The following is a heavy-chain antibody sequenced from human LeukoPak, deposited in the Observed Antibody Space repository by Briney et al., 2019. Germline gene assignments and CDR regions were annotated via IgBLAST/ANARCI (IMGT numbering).Heavy chain of an antibody. CDR2: ISSNGGST. D-gene: IGHD6-13*01. CDR1: GFTFSSYA. J-gene: IGHJ4*02. V-gene: IGHV3-64*01. CDR3: GIAAAYYFDY. Sequence: PGGSLRPSCAASGFTFSSYAMHWVRQAPGKGLEYVSAISSNGGSTYYANSVKGRFTISRDNSKNTLYLQMGSLRAEDMAVYYCGIAAAYYFDYWGQGTLVTVSS.